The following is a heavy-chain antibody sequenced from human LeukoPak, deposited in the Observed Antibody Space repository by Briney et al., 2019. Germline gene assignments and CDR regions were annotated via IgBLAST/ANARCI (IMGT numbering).Heavy chain of an antibody. J-gene: IGHJ4*02. CDR2: ISGSGGST. CDR1: GFTFSSYA. V-gene: IGHV3-23*01. D-gene: IGHD5-24*01. CDR3: AKGRWLQRTMFDY. Sequence: GGSLRLSCAASGFTFSSYAMSWVRQAPGKGLEWVSAISGSGGSTYYADSVKGRFTISRDNSKNTLYLQMNSLRAEDTAVDYCAKGRWLQRTMFDYWGQGTLVTVSS.